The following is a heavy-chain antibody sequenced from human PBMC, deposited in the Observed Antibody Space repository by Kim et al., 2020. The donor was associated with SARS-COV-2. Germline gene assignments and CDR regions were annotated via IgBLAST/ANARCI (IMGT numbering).Heavy chain of an antibody. Sequence: GSLRLSCAASGFTFSSYWMTLVRQAPGKGLELVANIKQDGNQKYYVDSVKGRFTISRDNAKNSLYLQMNSLRAEDTAVYYCARDGDLYSSGKDAFDIWG. CDR1: GFTFSSYW. V-gene: IGHV3-7*01. J-gene: IGHJ3*02. CDR3: ARDGDLYSSGKDAFDI. D-gene: IGHD6-19*01. CDR2: IKQDGNQK.